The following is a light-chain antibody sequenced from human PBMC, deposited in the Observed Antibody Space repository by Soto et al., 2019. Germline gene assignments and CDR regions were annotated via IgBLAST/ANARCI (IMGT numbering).Light chain of an antibody. CDR2: SAS. CDR1: QSISTH. Sequence: EIVVTQSPATLSVSPGESAALSCRASQSISTHLAWYQQRPGQSPRLLISSASSRVTGFSARFSGSGSGTEFTLTSSSLQSEDFAVYDCQQYYVWPPTFGQGTKVEI. CDR3: QQYYVWPPT. V-gene: IGKV3-15*01. J-gene: IGKJ1*01.